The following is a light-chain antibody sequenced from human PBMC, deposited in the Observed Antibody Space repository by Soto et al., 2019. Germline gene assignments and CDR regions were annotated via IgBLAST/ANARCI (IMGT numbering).Light chain of an antibody. CDR1: TGGVTSGHW. J-gene: IGLJ3*02. CDR2: DTY. CDR3: FLSQSGDRL. Sequence: QAVVTQEPSLTVSPGGTVTLTCGSSTGGVTSGHWPYWIQQKPGQAPRTLIYDTYSKLSWTPGRFSGSIVGGKAALTLSGAQPEDEADYYCFLSQSGDRLFGGGTKLTVL. V-gene: IGLV7-46*01.